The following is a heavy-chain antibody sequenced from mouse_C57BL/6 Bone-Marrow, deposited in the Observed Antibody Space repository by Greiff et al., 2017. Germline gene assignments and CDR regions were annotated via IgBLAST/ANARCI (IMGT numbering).Heavy chain of an antibody. Sequence: VPLQQPGAELVKPGASVKLSCKSSGYTFTSYWMQWVKLRPGQGLEWIGEIDPSDSYTNYNQTFQGKATLTLDTSSSTPYMRLSSLTSEDSAVYYCARGGQLSYFDYWGEGTTLSVSS. J-gene: IGHJ2*01. D-gene: IGHD3-2*02. CDR2: IDPSDSYT. CDR3: ARGGQLSYFDY. CDR1: GYTFTSYW. V-gene: IGHV1-50*01.